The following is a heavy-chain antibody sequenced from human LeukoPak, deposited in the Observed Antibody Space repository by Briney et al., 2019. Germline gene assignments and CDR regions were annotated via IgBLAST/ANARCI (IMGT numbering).Heavy chain of an antibody. CDR1: GFTFSDYY. Sequence: GGSLRLSCAASGFTFSDYYMSWIRQAPGKWLEWDSYSSNTSSYTNYADSVKGRFTISRDNAKNSLYLQMNSLRAEDTAVYYCARGQHWFDPWGQGTLLTVSS. V-gene: IGHV3-11*05. CDR2: SSNTSSYT. CDR3: ARGQHWFDP. J-gene: IGHJ5*02.